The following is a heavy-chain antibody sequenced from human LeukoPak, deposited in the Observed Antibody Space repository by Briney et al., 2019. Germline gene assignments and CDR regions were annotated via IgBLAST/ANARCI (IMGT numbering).Heavy chain of an antibody. D-gene: IGHD3-10*01. CDR2: INHSGST. V-gene: IGHV4-34*01. J-gene: IGHJ4*02. CDR1: GGSFSDYY. Sequence: KPSETLSLTCAVYGGSFSDYYWSWIRQPSGKGLEWIGEINHSGSTNYNPSLKSRVTISVDTSKNQFFLKLSSVTAADTAVYYCAINMIRGVHFPYPFDYWGQGTLVTVSS. CDR3: AINMIRGVHFPYPFDY.